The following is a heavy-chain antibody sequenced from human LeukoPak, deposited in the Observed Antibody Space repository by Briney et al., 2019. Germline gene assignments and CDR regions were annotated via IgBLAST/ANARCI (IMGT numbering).Heavy chain of an antibody. CDR2: IYATGNT. J-gene: IGHJ3*01. D-gene: IGHD3-22*01. V-gene: IGHV3-53*01. Sequence: GGSLRLSCAASGFSISNYYMFWARQAPGKGLEWVSVIYATGNTYYANSVKGRFTISRDNSENTLYLQMNSLRVGDTAVYYCARHSDSPNYPDTDSFDLWGQGTTVTVSS. CDR1: GFSISNYY. CDR3: ARHSDSPNYPDTDSFDL.